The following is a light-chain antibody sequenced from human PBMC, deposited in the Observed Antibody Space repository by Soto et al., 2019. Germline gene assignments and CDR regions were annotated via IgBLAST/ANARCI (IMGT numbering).Light chain of an antibody. CDR3: SSYAGTHIV. J-gene: IGLJ1*01. CDR1: SSDVGDYNY. Sequence: QSALTQPPSASGSPGQSVAISCTGTSSDVGDYNYVSWYQQYPGKAPKLMIYDVTKRPSGVPDRFSGSKSGNTASLTVSGLQAEDEADYYCSSYAGTHIVFGTGTKVTVL. V-gene: IGLV2-8*01. CDR2: DVT.